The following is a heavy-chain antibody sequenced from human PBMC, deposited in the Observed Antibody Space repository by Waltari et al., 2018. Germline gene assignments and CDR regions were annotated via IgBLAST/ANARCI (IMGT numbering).Heavy chain of an antibody. V-gene: IGHV3-30-3*01. Sequence: QVQFVESGGAVGQPGRSVARSCDASALALRTTTMHWVRQAPGKGLEWVAVISYVGSNTYYADSVNGRFTISRDNSKSTLFLQMSSLRPDDTALYYCARDYKSQGDLDYWGQGTLVTVSS. J-gene: IGHJ4*02. D-gene: IGHD3-10*01. CDR2: ISYVGSNT. CDR1: ALALRTTT. CDR3: ARDYKSQGDLDY.